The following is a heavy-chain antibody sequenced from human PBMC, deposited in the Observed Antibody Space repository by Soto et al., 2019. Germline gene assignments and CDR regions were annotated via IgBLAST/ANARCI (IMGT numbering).Heavy chain of an antibody. J-gene: IGHJ6*02. Sequence: QVQLQESGPGLVKPSQTLSLTCTISGGSISSGGYYWSWIRQHPGKGLEWIGYIYYSGSTYYNPSPKGRVASSLYKSDSHTSLKRSSLTAADTALYDSARDVCGSGVLVDGWGQGTTVTVAS. CDR2: IYYSGST. V-gene: IGHV4-31*03. CDR3: ARDVCGSGVLVDG. D-gene: IGHD3-10*01. CDR1: GGSISSGGYY.